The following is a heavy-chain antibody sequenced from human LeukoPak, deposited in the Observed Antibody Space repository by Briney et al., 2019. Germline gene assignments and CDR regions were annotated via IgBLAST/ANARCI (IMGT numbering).Heavy chain of an antibody. V-gene: IGHV1-2*02. Sequence: GASVKVSCKASGYTFTGYYMHWVRQAPGQGLEWMGWINPNSGGTNYAQKFQGRGTMTRDTSISTAYMELSRLRSDDTAVYYCARGWGDCSSTSCYHSWFDPWGQGTLVTVSS. J-gene: IGHJ5*02. CDR3: ARGWGDCSSTSCYHSWFDP. CDR2: INPNSGGT. CDR1: GYTFTGYY. D-gene: IGHD2-2*01.